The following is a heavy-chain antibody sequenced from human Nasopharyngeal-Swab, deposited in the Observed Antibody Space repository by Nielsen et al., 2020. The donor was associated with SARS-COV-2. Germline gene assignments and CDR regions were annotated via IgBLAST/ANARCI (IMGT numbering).Heavy chain of an antibody. D-gene: IGHD3-10*01. V-gene: IGHV1-69*13. Sequence: VKVSCKASGGTFSSYAISWVRQAPGQGLEWMGGIIPIFGTANYAQKFQGRVTITADESTSTAYMELSSLRSEDTAVYYCARARMVRGVMGVYYYYGMDVWGQGTTVTVSS. CDR1: GGTFSSYA. J-gene: IGHJ6*02. CDR3: ARARMVRGVMGVYYYYGMDV. CDR2: IIPIFGTA.